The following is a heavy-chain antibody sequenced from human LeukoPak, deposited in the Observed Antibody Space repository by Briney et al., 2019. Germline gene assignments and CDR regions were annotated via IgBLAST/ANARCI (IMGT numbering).Heavy chain of an antibody. V-gene: IGHV1-18*01. D-gene: IGHD5-12*01. J-gene: IGHJ4*02. CDR3: ARDRSGYEGGDY. CDR2: ISAYNGNT. CDR1: GYTFTNYG. Sequence: ASVKVSCKASGYTFTNYGISWVRQAPGQGLEWMGWISAYNGNTNYAQKLQGRVTMTTDTSTTTAYMELRSLRSDDTAVYYCARDRSGYEGGDYWGQGTLVTVSS.